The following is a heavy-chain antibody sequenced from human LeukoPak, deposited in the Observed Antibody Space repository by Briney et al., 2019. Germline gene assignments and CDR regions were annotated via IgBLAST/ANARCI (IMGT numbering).Heavy chain of an antibody. Sequence: GGSLRLSCAASGFIFSSYSMSWVRQAPGKGLEWVSVITGSGGNTYYADSVKGRFTISRDNSKNTLYLQMNSLRAEDTAVYYCARDRRAYYDFWSGYYTYYYYYGMDVWGQGTTVTVSS. V-gene: IGHV3-23*01. CDR3: ARDRRAYYDFWSGYYTYYYYYGMDV. J-gene: IGHJ6*02. CDR1: GFIFSSYS. CDR2: ITGSGGNT. D-gene: IGHD3-3*01.